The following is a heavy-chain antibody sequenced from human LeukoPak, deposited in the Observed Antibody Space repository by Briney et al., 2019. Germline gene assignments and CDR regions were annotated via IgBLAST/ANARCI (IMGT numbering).Heavy chain of an antibody. J-gene: IGHJ5*02. CDR2: ISYNGDIK. D-gene: IGHD2/OR15-2a*01. CDR3: AKLATTYAPPWFDP. V-gene: IGHV3-30*18. CDR1: GFTFSSYG. Sequence: PGGSLRLSCAASGFTFSSYGMHWVRQAPGKGLEWVAAISYNGDIKYHADSVKGRFTISRDNSKNTLYLQMNGLRAEDTAVYYCAKLATTYAPPWFDPWGQGTLVTVSS.